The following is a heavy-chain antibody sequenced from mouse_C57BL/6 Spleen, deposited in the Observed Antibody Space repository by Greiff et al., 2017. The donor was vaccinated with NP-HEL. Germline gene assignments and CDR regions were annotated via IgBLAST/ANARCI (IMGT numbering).Heavy chain of an antibody. CDR2: INPSNGGT. Sequence: VQLQQSGTELVKPGASVKLSCKASGYTFTSYWMHWVKQRLGQGLEWIGNINPSNGGTNYNEKFKSKATLTVDKSSSTAYMQLSSLTSEDSAVYYCAREGSSGYVAWFAYWGQGTLVTVSA. CDR1: GYTFTSYW. D-gene: IGHD3-2*02. J-gene: IGHJ3*01. V-gene: IGHV1-53*01. CDR3: AREGSSGYVAWFAY.